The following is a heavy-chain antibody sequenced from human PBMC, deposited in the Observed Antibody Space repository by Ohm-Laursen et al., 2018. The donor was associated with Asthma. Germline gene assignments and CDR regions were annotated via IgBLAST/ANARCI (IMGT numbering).Heavy chain of an antibody. J-gene: IGHJ4*02. D-gene: IGHD3-10*01. CDR2: IYYTGSP. Sequence: SDTLSLTCTVSGGSISSYYWGWIRQPPEKRLEWIGSIYYTGSPTYSPSLKTRVTISVDTSKNQFSLRLRSVTAADTAVYYCARQARYLTSGSYYSTFDSWGQGTLVTVSS. CDR3: ARQARYLTSGSYYSTFDS. CDR1: GGSISSYY. V-gene: IGHV4-39*01.